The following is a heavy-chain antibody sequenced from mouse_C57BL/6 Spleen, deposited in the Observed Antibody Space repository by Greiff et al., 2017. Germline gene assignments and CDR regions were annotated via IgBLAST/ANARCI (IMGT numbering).Heavy chain of an antibody. CDR1: GYTFTDYE. J-gene: IGHJ2*01. Sequence: QVQLQQSGAELVRPGASVMLSCKASGYTFTDYEMHWVKQTPVHGLEWIGAIDPETGGTAYNQKFKGKAILTADKTSSTAYMELRSLASEDSAVYYCTREGYYFDYWGQGTTLTVSS. V-gene: IGHV1-15*01. CDR3: TREGYYFDY. CDR2: IDPETGGT.